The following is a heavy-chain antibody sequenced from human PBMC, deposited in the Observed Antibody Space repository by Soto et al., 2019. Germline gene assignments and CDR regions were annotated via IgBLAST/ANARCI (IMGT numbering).Heavy chain of an antibody. J-gene: IGHJ6*02. D-gene: IGHD2-21*01. CDR1: GFTFSSYG. Sequence: PGGSLRLSCAASGFTFSSYGMHWVRQAPGKGLEWVAVISYDGSNKYYADSVKGRFTISRDNSKNTLYLQMNSLRAEDTAVYYCAKDLGESYCGGDCYYGMDVWGQRTTVTVS. CDR2: ISYDGSNK. V-gene: IGHV3-30*18. CDR3: AKDLGESYCGGDCYYGMDV.